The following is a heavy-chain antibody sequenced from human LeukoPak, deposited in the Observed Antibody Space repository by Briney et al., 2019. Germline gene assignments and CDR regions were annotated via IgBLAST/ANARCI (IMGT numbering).Heavy chain of an antibody. V-gene: IGHV4-59*08. CDR1: GGSISGYF. Sequence: SETLSLTCTVSGGSISGYFWSWIRQPPGKGLEYIAYIYYSGGTDYNPSLKSRVTISVDTSKNKFSLQANSVTVADTAVYYCARQAYGGEAFDIWGQGTMVIVSS. J-gene: IGHJ3*02. CDR3: ARQAYGGEAFDI. CDR2: IYYSGGT. D-gene: IGHD4-17*01.